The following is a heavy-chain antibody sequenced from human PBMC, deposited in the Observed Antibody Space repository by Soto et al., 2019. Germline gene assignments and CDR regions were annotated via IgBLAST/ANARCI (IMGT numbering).Heavy chain of an antibody. CDR3: ARVEHASSTSWNFDP. CDR2: INPNSGGT. Sequence: ASVQVSCKASGYTFTGYYMHWVRQAPGQGLEWMGWINPNSGGTNYAQKFQGRVTMTRDTSISTAYMELSRLRSDDTAVYYCARVEHASSTSWNFDPWGQGTLVTVSS. V-gene: IGHV1-2*02. CDR1: GYTFTGYY. D-gene: IGHD2-2*01. J-gene: IGHJ5*02.